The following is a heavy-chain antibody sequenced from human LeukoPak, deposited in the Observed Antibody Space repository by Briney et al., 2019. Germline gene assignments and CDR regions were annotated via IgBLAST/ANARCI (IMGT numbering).Heavy chain of an antibody. CDR1: GGSISSSSYY. V-gene: IGHV4-39*01. Sequence: SETLSLTCTVSGGSISSSSYYWAWIRQPPGKGLEWIGSFYYSGSTYSNPSLKSRVTISVDTSKNQFSLKLSSVTAADTAVYYCARHFEDFGYSSTGFDYWGQGTLVTVSS. CDR3: ARHFEDFGYSSTGFDY. CDR2: FYYSGST. D-gene: IGHD6-13*01. J-gene: IGHJ4*02.